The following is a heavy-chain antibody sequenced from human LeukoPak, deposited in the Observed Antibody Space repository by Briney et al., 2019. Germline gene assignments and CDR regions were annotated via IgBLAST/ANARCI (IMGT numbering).Heavy chain of an antibody. Sequence: PGGSLRLSCAASGFTFSSYAMSCVRQAPGEGLGWVSAISGSGGSTYYADSLKGRFTISRDNSKNTLYLQMNSLRAEDTAVYYCAKDVDYYGSGSSSNWFDPWGQGTLVTVSS. CDR2: ISGSGGST. J-gene: IGHJ5*02. CDR3: AKDVDYYGSGSSSNWFDP. CDR1: GFTFSSYA. D-gene: IGHD3-10*01. V-gene: IGHV3-23*01.